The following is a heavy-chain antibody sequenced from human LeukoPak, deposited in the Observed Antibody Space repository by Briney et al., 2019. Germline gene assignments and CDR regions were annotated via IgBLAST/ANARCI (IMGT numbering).Heavy chain of an antibody. D-gene: IGHD3-22*01. Sequence: GGSLRLSCAASGFTFSKHAMSWVRQAPGQGLEWVSGISDSGGTTYYPDSVRGRCTISRDISKSTLYLQMNSLRAEDTAVYYCARVVYYYDSSAYSWDVWGQGST. CDR1: GFTFSKHA. J-gene: IGHJ6*02. V-gene: IGHV3-23*01. CDR2: ISDSGGTT. CDR3: ARVVYYYDSSAYSWDV.